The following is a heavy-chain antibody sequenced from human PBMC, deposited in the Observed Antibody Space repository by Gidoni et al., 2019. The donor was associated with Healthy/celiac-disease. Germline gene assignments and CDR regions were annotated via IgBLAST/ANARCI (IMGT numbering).Heavy chain of an antibody. CDR3: ARGGYDYVGWFDP. CDR1: GGSISSSSYY. D-gene: IGHD5-12*01. Sequence: QLQLQESGPGLVKPSVTLSLTCTVSGGSISSSSYYLGWIRQPPGKGLEWIGSIYYSGSTYYNPSLKCRVTISVDTSKNQFSLKLSSVTAADTAVYYCARGGYDYVGWFDPWGQGTLVTVSS. J-gene: IGHJ5*02. V-gene: IGHV4-39*07. CDR2: IYYSGST.